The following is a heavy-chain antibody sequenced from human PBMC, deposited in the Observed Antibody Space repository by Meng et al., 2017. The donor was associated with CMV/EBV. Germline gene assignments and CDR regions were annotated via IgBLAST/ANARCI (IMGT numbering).Heavy chain of an antibody. CDR1: GGSIRSGYYY. Sequence: VHLQESRPVLVHPYQTLSHSCNSPGGSIRSGYYYCSWIRQPPGKGLDWIGYIHYSGSTYYNPSLKSRVTISVGTSKNQFSLKLSSVTAADTAVYYCARDNRRGGVDYWGQGTLVTVSS. CDR2: IHYSGST. CDR3: ARDNRRGGVDY. D-gene: IGHD3-3*01. J-gene: IGHJ4*02. V-gene: IGHV4-30-4*08.